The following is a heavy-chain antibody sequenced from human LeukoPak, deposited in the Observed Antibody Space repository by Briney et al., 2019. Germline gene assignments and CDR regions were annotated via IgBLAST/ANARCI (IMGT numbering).Heavy chain of an antibody. D-gene: IGHD3-3*01. Sequence: GASVKVSCKASGYTFTSYAMNWVRQAPGQGLEWMGWISAYNGNTNYAQKLQGRVTMTTDTSTSTAYMELRSLRSDDTAVYYCARDYDFWSGSPIPLGYWGQGTLVTVSS. V-gene: IGHV1-18*01. CDR2: ISAYNGNT. CDR1: GYTFTSYA. CDR3: ARDYDFWSGSPIPLGY. J-gene: IGHJ4*02.